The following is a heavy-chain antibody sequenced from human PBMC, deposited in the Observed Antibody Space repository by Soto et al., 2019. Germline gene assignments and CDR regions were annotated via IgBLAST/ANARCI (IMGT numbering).Heavy chain of an antibody. CDR3: ARLEGLATISYYFDF. Sequence: QLQLQESGPGLVKPSETLSLTCSVSDDSINSDKYYWGWIRQPPGKGLEWIGSIYYRGNAYYNPSLQTRVTISLDKSKNQFSLKLNSVTAADSAVYFSARLEGLATISYYFDFWGPGALVTVSS. J-gene: IGHJ4*02. V-gene: IGHV4-39*01. CDR1: DDSINSDKYY. CDR2: IYYRGNA. D-gene: IGHD3-9*01.